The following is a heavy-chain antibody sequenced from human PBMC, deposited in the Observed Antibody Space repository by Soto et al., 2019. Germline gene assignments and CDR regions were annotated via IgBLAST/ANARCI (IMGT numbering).Heavy chain of an antibody. Sequence: VQLVESGGGVVQPGRSLRLSCAASGFTFSSYAMHWVRQAPGKGLEWVAGISYDGSNRYYADSVKGRFTISRDNPKNTLNLQTNNLRPENTAVYYCAGPAIRYYDGSRTHYWGQGTLVTVSS. D-gene: IGHD3-10*01. J-gene: IGHJ4*02. CDR3: AGPAIRYYDGSRTHY. CDR2: ISYDGSNR. V-gene: IGHV3-30-3*01. CDR1: GFTFSSYA.